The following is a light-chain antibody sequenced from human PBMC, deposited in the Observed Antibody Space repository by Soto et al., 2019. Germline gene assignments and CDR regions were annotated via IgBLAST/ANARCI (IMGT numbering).Light chain of an antibody. V-gene: IGKV3-15*01. CDR2: DAS. J-gene: IGKJ4*01. Sequence: ELVLTQSPATLSVSPGERATLSCRASQGVGSTLAWYQQEPGRAPRLLIYDASTRATGIPARFSGAGSGTDLPLTTSSLQLDDLAVYYCQHYLTWPLTFGGGTRLE. CDR1: QGVGST. CDR3: QHYLTWPLT.